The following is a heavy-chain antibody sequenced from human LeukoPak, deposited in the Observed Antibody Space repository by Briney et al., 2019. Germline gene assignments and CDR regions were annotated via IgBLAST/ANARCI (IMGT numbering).Heavy chain of an antibody. CDR3: AKVLGGWFYY. CDR1: GFTFSSYA. Sequence: GGSLRLSCAAAGFTFSSYAMTWVRQAPGKGLEWVSAISGSGGSTYYADSVKGRFTISRDNSKNTLYLQMNSLRAEDTAVYYCAKVLGGWFYYWGQGTLVTVSS. CDR2: ISGSGGST. D-gene: IGHD1-26*01. J-gene: IGHJ4*02. V-gene: IGHV3-23*01.